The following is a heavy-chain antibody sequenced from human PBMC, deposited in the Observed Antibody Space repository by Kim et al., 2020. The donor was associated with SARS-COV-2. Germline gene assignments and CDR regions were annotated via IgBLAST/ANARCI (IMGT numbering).Heavy chain of an antibody. J-gene: IGHJ5*01. V-gene: IGHV3-23*01. D-gene: IGHD6-19*01. Sequence: ADSVKGRFTVARDNSKNTLFLQMNSLGAEDAATYYCAKGGGQWLVLAWFDSWGQGARVNVSS. CDR3: AKGGGQWLVLAWFDS.